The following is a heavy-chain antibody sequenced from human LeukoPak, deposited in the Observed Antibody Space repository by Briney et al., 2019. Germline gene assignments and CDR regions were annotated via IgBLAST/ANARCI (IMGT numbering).Heavy chain of an antibody. D-gene: IGHD2-2*01. CDR3: AKDLGYCSSTSCYVNAFDI. CDR1: GFTFNNYG. CDR2: IQYNGNNQ. J-gene: IGHJ3*02. V-gene: IGHV3-30*02. Sequence: GGALSLSCAAPGFTFNNYGMHRVRQAPGKGLECVAVIQYNGNNQYYADSVKGRFTISRDKATNTLYLPMNSMTGADTAVYYCAKDLGYCSSTSCYVNAFDIWGQGTMVTVSS.